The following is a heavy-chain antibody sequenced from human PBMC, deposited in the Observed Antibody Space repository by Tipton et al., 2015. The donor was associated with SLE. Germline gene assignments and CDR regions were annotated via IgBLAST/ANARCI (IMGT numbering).Heavy chain of an antibody. CDR3: ATMVNYYDSRPDNWFDP. CDR2: VDHSGST. CDR1: GGSISSYY. D-gene: IGHD3-22*01. Sequence: TLSLTCAVSGGSISSYYWSWIRQPPGKGLEWIGEVDHSGSTNYNPSLKSRVTISVDTSKNQFSLKLSSVTAADTAVYYCATMVNYYDSRPDNWFDPWGQGTLVTVSS. V-gene: IGHV4-34*01. J-gene: IGHJ5*02.